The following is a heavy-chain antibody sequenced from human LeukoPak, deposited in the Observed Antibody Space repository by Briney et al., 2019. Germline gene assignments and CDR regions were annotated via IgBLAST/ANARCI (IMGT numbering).Heavy chain of an antibody. D-gene: IGHD3-22*01. CDR2: ISGSGGST. CDR3: ARDTQYDSSGYYPHDAFAI. Sequence: GGSLRLSCAASGFTFRNYAMSWVRQAPGKGLEWVSTISGSGGSTYYADSVKGRFTISRDNAKNSLYLQMNSLRAEDTAVYYCARDTQYDSSGYYPHDAFAIWGQGTMVTVSS. J-gene: IGHJ3*02. CDR1: GFTFRNYA. V-gene: IGHV3-23*01.